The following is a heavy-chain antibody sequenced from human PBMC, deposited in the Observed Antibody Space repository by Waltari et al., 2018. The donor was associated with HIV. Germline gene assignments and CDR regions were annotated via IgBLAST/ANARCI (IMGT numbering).Heavy chain of an antibody. J-gene: IGHJ4*02. CDR3: AKDYAGSGSYYGGQEVFY. V-gene: IGHV3-23*01. Sequence: EAQLLESGGGLVQPGGSLRLSCAVTGFTFRNYAMSWVRQAPGAGLEWPSTISVTGSATHYADSVKGRFTISRDNSKSLLYLQMNSLRADDTAVYYCAKDYAGSGSYYGGQEVFYWGQGTLVTVSS. CDR2: ISVTGSAT. CDR1: GFTFRNYA. D-gene: IGHD3-10*01.